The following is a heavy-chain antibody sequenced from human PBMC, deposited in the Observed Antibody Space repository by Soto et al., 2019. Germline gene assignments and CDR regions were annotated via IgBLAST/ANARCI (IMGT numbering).Heavy chain of an antibody. CDR1: GYTFTSYD. Sequence: QVQLVQSGAEVKKPGASVKVSCKASGYTFTSYDINWVRQATGQGLEWMGWMNPNSGNTGYAQKFQGRVTMTRKDYITTAYMELSSLRSEERAVYYCAREYSGGWSQDWGQAPLVTVSS. CDR3: AREYSGGWSQD. D-gene: IGHD6-19*01. V-gene: IGHV1-8*01. CDR2: MNPNSGNT. J-gene: IGHJ4*02.